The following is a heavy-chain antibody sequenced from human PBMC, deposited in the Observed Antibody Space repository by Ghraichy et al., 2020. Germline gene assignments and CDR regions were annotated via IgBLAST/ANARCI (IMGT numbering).Heavy chain of an antibody. D-gene: IGHD3-22*01. CDR3: ARDGPYYYDSSGYFPPKRPNYYYYGMDV. J-gene: IGHJ6*02. Sequence: SVKVSCKASRGTFSSYTMRWLRQSPGQVLEWIGRIIPILGIANYAQKFQGRVTITADKSTSTAYMELSSLRSEDTAVYYCARDGPYYYDSSGYFPPKRPNYYYYGMDVWGQVTTVTISS. CDR2: IIPILGIA. V-gene: IGHV1-69*04. CDR1: RGTFSSYT.